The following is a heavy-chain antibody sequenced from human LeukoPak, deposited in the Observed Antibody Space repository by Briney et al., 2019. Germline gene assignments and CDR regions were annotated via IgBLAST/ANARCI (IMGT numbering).Heavy chain of an antibody. D-gene: IGHD3-10*01. V-gene: IGHV4-34*01. CDR1: GGPFSGYY. CDR2: INHSGST. J-gene: IGHJ6*03. Sequence: PSETLSLTCAVYGGPFSGYYWSWIRQPPGKGLEWIGEINHSGSTNYNPSLKSRVTISVDTSKNQFSLKLSSVTAADTAVYYCARARYYGSGSYYNSYYYYMDVWGKGTTVTVPS. CDR3: ARARYYGSGSYYNSYYYYMDV.